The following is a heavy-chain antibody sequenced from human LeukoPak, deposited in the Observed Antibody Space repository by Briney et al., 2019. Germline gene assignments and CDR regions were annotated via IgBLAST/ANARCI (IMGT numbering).Heavy chain of an antibody. CDR1: GFTFSSYA. Sequence: PGGSLRLSCAASGFTFSSYAMSWLRQAPGKGLEWVSAISGRGGSTYYADSVKGRFTISRDNSKHTLYLQMNSLRAEDTAVYYCAKDHRLAAAGFPNWFDPWGQGTLVTVSS. J-gene: IGHJ5*02. V-gene: IGHV3-23*01. CDR2: ISGRGGST. D-gene: IGHD6-13*01. CDR3: AKDHRLAAAGFPNWFDP.